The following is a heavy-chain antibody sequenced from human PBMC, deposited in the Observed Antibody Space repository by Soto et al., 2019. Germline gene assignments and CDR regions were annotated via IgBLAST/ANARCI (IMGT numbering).Heavy chain of an antibody. V-gene: IGHV4-30-4*01. CDR3: VRHAQWVIRAY. J-gene: IGHJ4*02. CDR1: GASISSGDSF. CDR2: IYSSGST. Sequence: SETLSLTCTVSGASISSGDSFWSWIRQPPGKGLEWIAYIYSSGSTYYNPSLRRRVAISIDTSKNQFSLNLSSLTAADTAVYYCVRHAQWVIRAYWGQGSLVTVSS. D-gene: IGHD6-19*01.